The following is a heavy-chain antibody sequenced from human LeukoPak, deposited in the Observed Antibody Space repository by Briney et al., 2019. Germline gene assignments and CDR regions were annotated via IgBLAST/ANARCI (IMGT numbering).Heavy chain of an antibody. J-gene: IGHJ4*02. Sequence: ASVKVSCKTSGYTFTDSYMHWVRQAPGQGLEWMGWIYPNSGATNYAQKFQDRVTLTRDTSISTAYMELSRLTSDDTAVYYCAKDDSGNSFAHWGQGTLVTGSS. CDR3: AKDDSGNSFAH. CDR1: GYTFTDSY. CDR2: IYPNSGAT. D-gene: IGHD2-15*01. V-gene: IGHV1-2*02.